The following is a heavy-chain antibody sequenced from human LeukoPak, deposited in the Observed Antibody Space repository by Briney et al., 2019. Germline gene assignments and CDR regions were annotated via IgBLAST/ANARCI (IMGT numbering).Heavy chain of an antibody. CDR2: INPNSGGT. J-gene: IGHJ6*03. CDR3: ARGVPVTTIPYYYYFMDV. D-gene: IGHD4-17*01. Sequence: ASVKVSCKASAYTFTGYYMHWVRQAPGQGLEWMGWINPNSGGTNYAQKFQGRVTMTRDTSISTAYMELNRLTSDDTAVYYCARGVPVTTIPYYYYFMDVWGKGTTVTVSS. V-gene: IGHV1-2*02. CDR1: AYTFTGYY.